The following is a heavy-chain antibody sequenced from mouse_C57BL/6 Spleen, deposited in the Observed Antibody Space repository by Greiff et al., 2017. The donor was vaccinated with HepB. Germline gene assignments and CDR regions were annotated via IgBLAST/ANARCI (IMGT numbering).Heavy chain of an antibody. CDR3: ASTVGDYYYAMDY. CDR1: GYTFTSYW. CDR2: IYPGSGST. J-gene: IGHJ4*01. Sequence: QVQLQQSGAELVKPGASVKMSCKASGYTFTSYWITWVKQRPGQGLEWIGDIYPGSGSTNYNEKFKSKATLTVDTSSSTAYMQLSSLTSEDSAVYYCASTVGDYYYAMDYWGQGTSVTVSS. D-gene: IGHD1-1*01. V-gene: IGHV1-55*01.